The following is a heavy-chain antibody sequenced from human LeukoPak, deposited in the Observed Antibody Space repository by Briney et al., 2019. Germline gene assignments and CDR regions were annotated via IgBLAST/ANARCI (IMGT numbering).Heavy chain of an antibody. CDR2: INPYSGGT. V-gene: IGHV1-2*02. CDR1: GYTFTGYY. Sequence: ASVKVSCKASGYTFTGYYMHWVRQAPGQGLEWMGWINPYSGGTNYAQKFQGRVTMTRDMSISTAYMELSRLRSEDTAVYYCARGQVGATNVAFDIWGQGTMVTVSS. CDR3: ARGQVGATNVAFDI. J-gene: IGHJ3*02. D-gene: IGHD1-26*01.